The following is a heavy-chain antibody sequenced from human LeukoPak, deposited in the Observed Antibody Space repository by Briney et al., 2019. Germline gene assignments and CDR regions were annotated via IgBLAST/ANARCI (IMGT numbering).Heavy chain of an antibody. CDR3: AKSTVEMAPNDAFDI. CDR2: ISWNSGSI. J-gene: IGHJ3*02. V-gene: IGHV3-9*01. D-gene: IGHD5-24*01. Sequence: PGGSLRLSCAASGFTFDDYAMHWVRQAPGKGLEWVSGISWNSGSIGYADSVKGRFTISRDNAKNPLYLQMNSLRAEDTALYYCAKSTVEMAPNDAFDIWGQGTMVTVSS. CDR1: GFTFDDYA.